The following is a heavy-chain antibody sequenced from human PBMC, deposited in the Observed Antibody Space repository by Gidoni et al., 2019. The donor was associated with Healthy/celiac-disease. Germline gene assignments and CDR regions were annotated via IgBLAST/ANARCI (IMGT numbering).Heavy chain of an antibody. V-gene: IGHV1-3*01. D-gene: IGHD3-16*02. J-gene: IGHJ6*02. Sequence: HVQLVQSGAEVKKPRASVKVSCKASGYTFTSYALHWVRQAPGPRFEWMGWINAGNGNTKYTQKFQGRVTITRDTSASTAYMELSSLRSEDTAVYYCARRTSGVWGSYRYIGIMDVWGQGTTVTVSS. CDR2: INAGNGNT. CDR3: ARRTSGVWGSYRYIGIMDV. CDR1: GYTFTSYA.